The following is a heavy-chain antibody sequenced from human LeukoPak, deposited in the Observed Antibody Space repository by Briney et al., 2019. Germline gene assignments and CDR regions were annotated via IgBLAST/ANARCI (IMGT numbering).Heavy chain of an antibody. Sequence: SETLSLTCAVYGGSFSGYYWSWIRQPPGKGLEWIGEINHSGSTNYNPSLKSRVTISVDTSKNQFSLKLSSVTAADTAVYYCARFASWNYSGYWGQGTLVTVSS. V-gene: IGHV4-34*01. D-gene: IGHD1-1*01. CDR1: GGSFSGYY. J-gene: IGHJ4*02. CDR2: INHSGST. CDR3: ARFASWNYSGY.